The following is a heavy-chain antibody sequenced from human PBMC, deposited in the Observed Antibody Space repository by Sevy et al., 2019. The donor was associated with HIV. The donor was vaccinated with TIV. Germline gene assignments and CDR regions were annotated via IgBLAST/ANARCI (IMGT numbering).Heavy chain of an antibody. CDR1: GYSISSGFY. J-gene: IGHJ4*02. D-gene: IGHD3-16*01. CDR3: ARDPLGQTPGPDKDY. CDR2: THHAAAT. Sequence: SETLSLNCTVSGYSISSGFYWAWIRQPPGKGLEWIGNTHHAAATSYNPSLQSRVTISVDTSKNQFSLTLTPVTAADTAVYYCARDPLGQTPGPDKDYLGQGTLVTVSS. V-gene: IGHV4-38-2*02.